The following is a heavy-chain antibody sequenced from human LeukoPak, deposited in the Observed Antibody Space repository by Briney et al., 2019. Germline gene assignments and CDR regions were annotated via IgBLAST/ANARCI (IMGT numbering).Heavy chain of an antibody. Sequence: SGKVSCKASGGTFISYAISWVRQAPGQGLEWRERIIPIFVTAHYPQKFQARVTITTDESTSTAYMELSSLRSEDTAVYYCAREIRGSDAYFDYWGQGTLVTVSS. J-gene: IGHJ4*02. D-gene: IGHD3-10*01. CDR2: IIPIFVTA. V-gene: IGHV1-69*05. CDR3: AREIRGSDAYFDY. CDR1: GGTFISYA.